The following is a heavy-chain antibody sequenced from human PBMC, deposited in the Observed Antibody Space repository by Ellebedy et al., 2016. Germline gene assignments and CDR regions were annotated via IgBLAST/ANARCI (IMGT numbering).Heavy chain of an antibody. CDR2: ISGSGGST. CDR1: GFTFSSYA. J-gene: IGHJ4*02. CDR3: AKDFVRGVWASTFDY. V-gene: IGHV3-23*01. D-gene: IGHD3-10*01. Sequence: GESLKISXAASGFTFSSYAMSWVRQAPGKGLEWVSAISGSGGSTYYADSVKGRFTISRDNSKNTLYLQMNSLRAEDTAVYYCAKDFVRGVWASTFDYWGQGTLVTVSS.